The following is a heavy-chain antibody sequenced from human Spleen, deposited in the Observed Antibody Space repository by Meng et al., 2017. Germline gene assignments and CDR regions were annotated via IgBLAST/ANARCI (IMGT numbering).Heavy chain of an antibody. J-gene: IGHJ5*02. Sequence: QVQLVQSGAEVKTPGASVKVSCKASGYTFNSYGISWVRQATGQGLEWMGWINAYNGDTNYAQKLQGRVTMTTDTSTSTAYMELRSLTSDDTAVYYCARDNESWFDPWGQGTLVTVSS. CDR1: GYTFNSYG. CDR3: ARDNESWFDP. V-gene: IGHV1-18*01. CDR2: INAYNGDT.